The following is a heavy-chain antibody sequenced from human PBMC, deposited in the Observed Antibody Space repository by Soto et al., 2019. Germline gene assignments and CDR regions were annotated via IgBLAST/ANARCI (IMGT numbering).Heavy chain of an antibody. J-gene: IGHJ4*02. V-gene: IGHV4-59*08. CDR2: IYYSGST. CDR1: GGSISSYY. D-gene: IGHD6-13*01. Sequence: QVQLQESGPGLVKPSETLSLTCTVSGGSISSYYWGWIRQPPGKGLEWMGYIYYSGSTNYNPSLKSRVTISVDTSKNQFSLKLNSVTAADTAVYHCARGYASSWYTYYFDYWGQGTLVTVSS. CDR3: ARGYASSWYTYYFDY.